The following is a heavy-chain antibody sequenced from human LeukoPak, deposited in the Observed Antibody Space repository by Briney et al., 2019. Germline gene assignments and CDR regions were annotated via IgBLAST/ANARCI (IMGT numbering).Heavy chain of an antibody. J-gene: IGHJ4*02. D-gene: IGHD6-6*01. V-gene: IGHV3-64D*09. Sequence: PGGSLRLSCLASGFTFSSYLMHWVRQAPGKGLEYVSAISSNGDNTYYADSVKGRFAISRDNSKNTLYLQMSSLRAEDTAVYYCVKSVQAARPDVDYWGQGTLVTVSS. CDR1: GFTFSSYL. CDR3: VKSVQAARPDVDY. CDR2: ISSNGDNT.